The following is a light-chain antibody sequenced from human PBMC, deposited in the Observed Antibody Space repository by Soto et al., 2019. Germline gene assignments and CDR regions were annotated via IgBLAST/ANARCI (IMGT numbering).Light chain of an antibody. V-gene: IGLV2-14*01. CDR3: STHTTSGALQV. J-gene: IGLJ1*01. CDR2: GVS. CDR1: INDLVVYNY. Sequence: QSALAQPASVSGSPGQSITISCTGTINDLVVYNYVSWYQQLPGKAPKLMIYGVSNRPSGVSNRFSGSKSGNTASLTISGLQADDEADYYCSTHTTSGALQVFGAGTKVTVL.